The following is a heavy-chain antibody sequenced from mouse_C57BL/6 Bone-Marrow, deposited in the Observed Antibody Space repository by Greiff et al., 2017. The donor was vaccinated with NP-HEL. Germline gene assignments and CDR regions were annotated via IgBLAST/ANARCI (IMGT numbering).Heavy chain of an antibody. Sequence: QVHVKQSGAELVKPGASVKMSCKASGYTFTTYPIEWMKQNHGKSLEWIGNFHPYNDDTKYNEKFKGKATLTVEKSSSTVYLELSRLTSDDSAVYYCARPGLLGYYFDYWGKGTTLTVSS. J-gene: IGHJ2*01. V-gene: IGHV1-47*01. CDR3: ARPGLLGYYFDY. CDR1: GYTFTTYP. D-gene: IGHD2-3*01. CDR2: FHPYNDDT.